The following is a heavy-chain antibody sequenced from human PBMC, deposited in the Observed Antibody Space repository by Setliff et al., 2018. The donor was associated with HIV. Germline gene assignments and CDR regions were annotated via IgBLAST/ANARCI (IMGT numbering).Heavy chain of an antibody. V-gene: IGHV4-4*07. CDR3: VRSIHGGGSEPFDT. CDR1: GGSLQGYY. Sequence: LSLTCSVSGGSLQGYYWSWLRQPAGKGLQWIGRIYYVGWSKYNPSLEDRVTMSVDTSNNQFSLSLTSVTAADTAVYYCVRSIHGGGSEPFDTWGQGNLVTVSS. D-gene: IGHD3-10*01. CDR2: IYYVGWS. J-gene: IGHJ5*02.